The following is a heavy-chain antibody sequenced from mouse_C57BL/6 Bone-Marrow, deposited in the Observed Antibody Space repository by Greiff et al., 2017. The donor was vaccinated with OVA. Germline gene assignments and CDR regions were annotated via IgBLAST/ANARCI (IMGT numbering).Heavy chain of an antibody. CDR1: GFTFSDYG. D-gene: IGHD2-3*01. V-gene: IGHV5-17*01. CDR3: ARPDGYAFAY. Sequence: EVMLVESGGGLVKPGGSLKLSCAASGFTFSDYGMHWVRQAPEKGLEWVAYISSGSSTIYYADTVKGRFTISRDNAKNTLFLQMTSLRSEDTAMYYCARPDGYAFAYWGQGTLVTVSA. J-gene: IGHJ3*01. CDR2: ISSGSSTI.